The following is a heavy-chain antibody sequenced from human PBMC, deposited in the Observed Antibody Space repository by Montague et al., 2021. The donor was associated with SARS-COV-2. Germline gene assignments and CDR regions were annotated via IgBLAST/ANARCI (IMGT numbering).Heavy chain of an antibody. J-gene: IGHJ4*02. CDR3: ARQLPSYCATNKCYPYYVDG. V-gene: IGHV4-39*01. CDR1: GGSISRPDYY. CDR2: ISYTGRT. Sequence: SETLSLTCTVSGGSISRPDYYWGWIRQSPGMGLEWIGSISYTGRTYYTPSLRSRVSFSMDTSKYHFSLSLSSVTVADTAVYFCARQLPSYCATNKCYPYYVDGWGQGALVTVSS. D-gene: IGHD2-8*01.